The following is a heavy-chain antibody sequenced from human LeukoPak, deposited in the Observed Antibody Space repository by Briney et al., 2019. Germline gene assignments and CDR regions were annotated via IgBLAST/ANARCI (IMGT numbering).Heavy chain of an antibody. CDR3: ARDTSGIAAAGTLTDY. CDR2: IWYDGSNK. J-gene: IGHJ4*02. CDR1: GFTFSSYG. Sequence: PGGSLRLSRAASGFTFSSYGMHWVRQAPGKGLEWVAVIWYDGSNKYYADSVKGRFTISRDNSKNTLYLQMNSLRAEDTAVYYCARDTSGIAAAGTLTDYWGQGTLVTVSS. D-gene: IGHD6-13*01. V-gene: IGHV3-33*01.